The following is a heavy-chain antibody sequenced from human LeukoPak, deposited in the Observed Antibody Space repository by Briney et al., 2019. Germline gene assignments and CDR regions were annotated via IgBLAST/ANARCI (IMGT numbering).Heavy chain of an antibody. CDR1: GFTFSIYA. D-gene: IGHD1-26*01. V-gene: IGHV3-23*01. CDR2: ISGSGRST. CDR3: AKDQAIEWESHFDY. Sequence: GGSLRLSCAASGFTFSIYAMSWVRQAPGKGLEWVSAISGSGRSTYYADSVKGRFTISRDNSKNTVYLQTNSLRAEDTAVYYCAKDQAIEWESHFDYWGQGILVTVSS. J-gene: IGHJ4*02.